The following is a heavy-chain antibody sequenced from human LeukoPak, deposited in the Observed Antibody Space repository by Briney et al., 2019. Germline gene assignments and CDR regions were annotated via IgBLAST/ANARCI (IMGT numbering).Heavy chain of an antibody. Sequence: PGGSLRLSCAASGFTFSSYSMNWVRRAPGKGLEWVSSISSSSSYIYYADSVKGRFTISRDNAKNSLYLQMNSLRAEDTAVYYCARSGGLEYFQHWGQGTLVTVSS. CDR1: GFTFSSYS. CDR3: ARSGGLEYFQH. CDR2: ISSSSSYI. J-gene: IGHJ1*01. V-gene: IGHV3-21*01.